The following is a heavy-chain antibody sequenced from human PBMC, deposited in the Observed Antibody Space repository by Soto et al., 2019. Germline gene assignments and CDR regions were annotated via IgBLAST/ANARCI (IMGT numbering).Heavy chain of an antibody. V-gene: IGHV5-51*01. CDR1: GYSFATYW. Sequence: GESLKITCQASGYSFATYWIGWVRQMPGKGLEWMGIIYPGDSDTMYSPSFQGQVIISADLSSTTTYLQWSSLKASDTAIYFCASQHGVDPANGWIGPWGQETLGTVAS. CDR2: IYPGDSDT. J-gene: IGHJ5*02. CDR3: ASQHGVDPANGWIGP. D-gene: IGHD2-8*01.